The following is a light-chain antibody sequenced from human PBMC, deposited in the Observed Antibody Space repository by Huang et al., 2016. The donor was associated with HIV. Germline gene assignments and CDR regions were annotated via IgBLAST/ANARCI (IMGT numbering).Light chain of an antibody. Sequence: EIILTQSPGTLCLSPGARATLSCRASQSVTSSYLAWYQQKPGQAPRLLIYGASSRATGVPDRFSGSGSGTDFTLTISRLEPEDLAVYYCQQYGSSFLSFGGGTKVEIK. V-gene: IGKV3-20*01. CDR2: GAS. CDR1: QSVTSSY. CDR3: QQYGSSFLS. J-gene: IGKJ4*01.